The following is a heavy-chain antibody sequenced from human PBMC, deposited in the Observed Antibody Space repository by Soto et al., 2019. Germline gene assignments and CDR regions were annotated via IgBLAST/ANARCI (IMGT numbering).Heavy chain of an antibody. CDR3: ASEHPHPGYSYGLNPIDY. Sequence: GSLRLSCAASGFTFSSYGMHWVRQAPGKGLEWVAVIWYDGSNKYYADSVKGRFTISRDNSKNTLYLQMNSLRAEDTAVYYCASEHPHPGYSYGLNPIDYWGQGTLVTVSS. V-gene: IGHV3-33*01. CDR1: GFTFSSYG. CDR2: IWYDGSNK. D-gene: IGHD5-18*01. J-gene: IGHJ4*02.